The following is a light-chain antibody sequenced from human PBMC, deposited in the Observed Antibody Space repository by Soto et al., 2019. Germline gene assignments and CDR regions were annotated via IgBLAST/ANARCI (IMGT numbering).Light chain of an antibody. CDR1: SSDVGRYNY. CDR3: SSYTSSSTVV. CDR2: DVT. Sequence: QSALTQPRSVSGSPGQSVTISCTGTSSDVGRYNYVSWYQQHPGKAPKLIIYDVTKRPSGVPDRFSGSKSGNTASLTISGLQAEDEVDYYCSSYTSSSTVVFGGGTQLTVL. J-gene: IGLJ2*01. V-gene: IGLV2-11*01.